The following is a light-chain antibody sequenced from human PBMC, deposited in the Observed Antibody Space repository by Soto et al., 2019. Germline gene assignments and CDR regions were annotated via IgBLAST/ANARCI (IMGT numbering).Light chain of an antibody. Sequence: DLQMTQSPSTLSASVGDRVTITCRASQSISSWLAWYQQKPGKAPKLLIYKASSLESGVPLRFSGSVSGTEFTLTISSLQPDDFATYYCQQYNGYSWTFGQGTKVEIK. J-gene: IGKJ1*01. V-gene: IGKV1-5*03. CDR2: KAS. CDR1: QSISSW. CDR3: QQYNGYSWT.